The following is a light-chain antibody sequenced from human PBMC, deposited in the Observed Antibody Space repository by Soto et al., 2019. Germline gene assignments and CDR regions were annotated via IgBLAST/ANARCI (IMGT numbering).Light chain of an antibody. CDR2: DVS. Sequence: QSVLTQPASVSGSPGQSITISCTGTSSDVGGYNYVSWYQQHPGKAPKLMIYDVSNRPSGVFNRFPGSKSGNTASLTISGLQAEDEADYYCSSYTSSSLYVFGTGTKVTVL. J-gene: IGLJ1*01. V-gene: IGLV2-14*01. CDR1: SSDVGGYNY. CDR3: SSYTSSSLYV.